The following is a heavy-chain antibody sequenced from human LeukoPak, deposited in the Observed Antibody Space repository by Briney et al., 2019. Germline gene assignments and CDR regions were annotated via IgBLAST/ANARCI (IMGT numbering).Heavy chain of an antibody. CDR3: AKGFMSAAGPCGY. J-gene: IGHJ4*02. D-gene: IGHD6-13*01. V-gene: IGHV1-2*06. Sequence: ASVKVSCRASGYTFSDYYIHFVRQAPGQGLEWMGRINPNSGVTHYAQKFQVRVTMTRDTSMNTAYMQLSGLTSDDTAVYFCAKGFMSAAGPCGYWGQGTLVTVSS. CDR1: GYTFSDYY. CDR2: INPNSGVT.